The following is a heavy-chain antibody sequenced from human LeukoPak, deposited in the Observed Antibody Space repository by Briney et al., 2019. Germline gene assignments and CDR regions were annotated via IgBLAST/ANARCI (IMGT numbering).Heavy chain of an antibody. J-gene: IGHJ5*02. Sequence: ASGKVSCKASGYTFTSYYMHWLRQAAGQVLEWMGWINPKSGGTKYAQKLQGRVTMTRHTSISPAYMELSRLTSDHTAMYYCARDWGIPAAGLPWFDLWGQGPLVPVSS. D-gene: IGHD6-13*01. V-gene: IGHV1-2*02. CDR3: ARDWGIPAAGLPWFDL. CDR1: GYTFTSYY. CDR2: INPKSGGT.